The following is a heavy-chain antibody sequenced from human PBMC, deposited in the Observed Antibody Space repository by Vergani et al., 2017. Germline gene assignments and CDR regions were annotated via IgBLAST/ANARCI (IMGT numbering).Heavy chain of an antibody. D-gene: IGHD3-10*01. CDR1: GGTFSSYA. V-gene: IGHV1-69*12. J-gene: IGHJ5*02. Sequence: QVQLVQSGAEVKKPGSSVKVSCKASGGTFSSYAISWVRQAPGQGLEWMGGIIPIFGTANYAQKFQGRVQIAADESTGTAYMELSSLRSEDTAVYYCARAPLANYYGSGSYVPRIDPWGQGTLVTVSS. CDR2: IIPIFGTA. CDR3: ARAPLANYYGSGSYVPRIDP.